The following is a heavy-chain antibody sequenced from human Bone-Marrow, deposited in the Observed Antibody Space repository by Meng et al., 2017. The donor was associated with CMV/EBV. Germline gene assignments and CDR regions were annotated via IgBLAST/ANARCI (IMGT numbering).Heavy chain of an antibody. CDR2: IYHSGYT. J-gene: IGHJ4*02. CDR3: ARLYCSSTSCYAATLDY. D-gene: IGHD2-2*01. CDR1: GGSVSSGSYY. Sequence: GSLRLSCTVSGGSVSSGSYYWSWIRQPPGKGLEWIGYIYHSGYTNYNPSLKSRVTISVDTSKNQFSLKLSSVTAADTAVYYCARLYCSSTSCYAATLDYWGQGTLVTVSS. V-gene: IGHV4-61*01.